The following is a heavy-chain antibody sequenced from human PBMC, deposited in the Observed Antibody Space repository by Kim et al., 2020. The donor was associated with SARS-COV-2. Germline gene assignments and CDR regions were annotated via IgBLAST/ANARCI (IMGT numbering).Heavy chain of an antibody. D-gene: IGHD1-20*01. CDR2: ISSNGGST. V-gene: IGHV3-64*01. CDR1: GFTFSSYA. CDR3: ARGITGSPFDY. J-gene: IGHJ4*02. Sequence: GGSLRLSCAASGFTFSSYAMHWVRQAPGKGLEYVSAISSNGGSTYYANSVKGRFTISRDNSKNTLYLQMGSLRAEDMAVYYCARGITGSPFDYWGQGTLVTVSS.